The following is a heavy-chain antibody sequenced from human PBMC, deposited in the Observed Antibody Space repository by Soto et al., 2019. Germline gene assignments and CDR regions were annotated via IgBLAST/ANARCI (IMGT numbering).Heavy chain of an antibody. D-gene: IGHD3-16*01. CDR3: AKETLQFGVIDY. CDR1: GFPFSSYA. CDR2: ISGSGGST. J-gene: IGHJ4*02. V-gene: IGHV3-23*01. Sequence: SLRLSCAASGFPFSSYAMSWVRQAPGKGLEWVSAISGSGGSTYYADSVKGRFTISRDNSKNTLYLQMNSLRAEDTAVNYCAKETLQFGVIDYWGQGTLVTVSS.